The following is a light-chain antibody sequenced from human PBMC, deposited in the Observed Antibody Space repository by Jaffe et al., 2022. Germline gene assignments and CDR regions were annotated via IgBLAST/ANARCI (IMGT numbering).Light chain of an antibody. CDR3: QQYISYST. CDR1: QSINDW. Sequence: DIQMTQSPSTLSATVGDTVTITCRASQSINDWLAWYQQKPGKAPKLLIYKASNLESGVPPRFSGSGSGTEFTLTVRYLQPDDFATYYCQQYISYSTFGQGTKVEIK. J-gene: IGKJ2*01. CDR2: KAS. V-gene: IGKV1-5*03.